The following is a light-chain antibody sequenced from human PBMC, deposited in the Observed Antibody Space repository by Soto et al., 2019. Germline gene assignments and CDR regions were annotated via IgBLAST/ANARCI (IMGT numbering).Light chain of an antibody. CDR1: QSVSSY. CDR2: DAS. V-gene: IGKV3-11*01. CDR3: QQRSTWPLT. Sequence: EIVLTQSPATLSLSPGERVTLSCRASQSVSSYLAWYQQKPGQAPRLLIYDASNRATGIPARFSGSGSGTDFTLTISSLEPEDFAIYYCQQRSTWPLTCGGGTKVEIK. J-gene: IGKJ4*01.